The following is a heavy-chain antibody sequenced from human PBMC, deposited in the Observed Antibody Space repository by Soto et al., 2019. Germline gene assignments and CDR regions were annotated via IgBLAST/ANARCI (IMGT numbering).Heavy chain of an antibody. CDR1: GYTFTSYA. CDR2: INAGNGNT. J-gene: IGHJ4*02. V-gene: IGHV1-3*01. Sequence: ASVKVSCKASGYTFTSYAMHWVRQAPGQRLEWMGWINAGNGNTKYSQKFQGRVTITRDTSASTAYMELSSLRSEDTAVYYCARDHSYISRLNYDILTGIDYWGQGTLVTVSS. D-gene: IGHD3-9*01. CDR3: ARDHSYISRLNYDILTGIDY.